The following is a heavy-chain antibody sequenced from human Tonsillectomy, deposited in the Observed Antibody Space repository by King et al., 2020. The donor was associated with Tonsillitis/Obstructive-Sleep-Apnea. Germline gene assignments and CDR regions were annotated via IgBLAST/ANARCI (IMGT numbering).Heavy chain of an antibody. CDR2: IKHGGSDT. Sequence: VQLVESGGGLVQPGGSLRLSCAASGFTFSSYWMSWVRQAPGKGLEWVANIKHGGSDTYYVDSVKGRFTISRDNAKNSLFLQKNNLRAEDTALFYCARESRGYCSSTSCEGGAFDIWGQGTMVTVSS. V-gene: IGHV3-7*03. J-gene: IGHJ3*02. CDR1: GFTFSSYW. D-gene: IGHD2-2*01. CDR3: ARESRGYCSSTSCEGGAFDI.